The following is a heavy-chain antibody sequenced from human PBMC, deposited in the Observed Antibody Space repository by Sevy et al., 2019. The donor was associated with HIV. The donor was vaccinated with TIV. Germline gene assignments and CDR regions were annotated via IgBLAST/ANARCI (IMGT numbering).Heavy chain of an antibody. D-gene: IGHD5-12*01. Sequence: ASVKASSKASGYNFINYGISWVRQAPGQGLEWVGGSSPFTGSPNYPQKLQDRVTVTTDTATNTAYMELRNLRSDDTAVYYCGKCTLWVYDPTNRKCGMDVWGQGTTVTVSS. J-gene: IGHJ6*02. CDR2: SSPFTGSP. CDR3: GKCTLWVYDPTNRKCGMDV. V-gene: IGHV1-18*01. CDR1: GYNFINYG.